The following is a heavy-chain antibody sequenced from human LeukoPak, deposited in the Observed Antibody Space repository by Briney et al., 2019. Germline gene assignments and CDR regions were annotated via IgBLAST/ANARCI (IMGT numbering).Heavy chain of an antibody. CDR3: ARRRNWLEG. Sequence: SETLSLTCTVSGVSVSGYYWTWVRQPPGKGLEWIGYIYYSETNYNPSLKSRVNISLDPSKTQLSLKLTSVTSADTAVYYCARRRNWLEGWGQGTLVTVCS. J-gene: IGHJ5*02. V-gene: IGHV4-59*08. CDR1: GVSVSGYY. CDR2: IYYSET.